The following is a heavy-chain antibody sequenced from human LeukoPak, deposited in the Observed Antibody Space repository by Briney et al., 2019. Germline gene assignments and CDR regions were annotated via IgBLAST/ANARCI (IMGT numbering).Heavy chain of an antibody. Sequence: ASVKVACKASGYTFTDHYMHWVRQAPGQGLEWMGWISPKSGGTNYAQKFQGRVTMTRDTSVSTAYMELSRLRSDDTAVYYCATTEIVGLYSYFDYWGQGTLVTVSS. CDR2: ISPKSGGT. J-gene: IGHJ4*02. D-gene: IGHD5-12*01. V-gene: IGHV1-2*02. CDR3: ATTEIVGLYSYFDY. CDR1: GYTFTDHY.